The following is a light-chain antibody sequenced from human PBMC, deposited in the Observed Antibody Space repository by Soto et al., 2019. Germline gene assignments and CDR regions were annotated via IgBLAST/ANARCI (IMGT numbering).Light chain of an antibody. CDR1: QSISNY. CDR2: TAS. Sequence: DIQMTQSPSSLSASVGDRVTITCRASQSISNYLNWYQQKPGKAPKLLIHTASSLQSGVPSRFSGYGSGTDFTLTISSLQPEDFATYYCQQSYSMTTFGGGTKVEIK. J-gene: IGKJ4*01. V-gene: IGKV1-39*01. CDR3: QQSYSMTT.